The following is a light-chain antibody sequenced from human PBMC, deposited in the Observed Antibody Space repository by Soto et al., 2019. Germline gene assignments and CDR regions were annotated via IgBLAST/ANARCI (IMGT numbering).Light chain of an antibody. CDR1: QSVSSN. Sequence: EKVMTQSPATLSVSPGERATLSCRASQSVSSNLAWYQQKPGQAPRLLIYDASTRATDVPARFSGSGSGTEFTLNISSLQSEDFAVYFCQQYNNWPLTFGGGTKVEIK. CDR3: QQYNNWPLT. CDR2: DAS. J-gene: IGKJ4*01. V-gene: IGKV3-15*01.